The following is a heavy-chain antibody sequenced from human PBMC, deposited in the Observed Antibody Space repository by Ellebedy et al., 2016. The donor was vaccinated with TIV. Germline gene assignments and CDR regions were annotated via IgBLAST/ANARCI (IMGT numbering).Heavy chain of an antibody. CDR2: ISGSGGST. CDR3: ARGRSGTYIHHAFDY. J-gene: IGHJ4*02. V-gene: IGHV3-23*01. CDR1: GFTFSPYA. D-gene: IGHD1-14*01. Sequence: PGGSLRLSCAASGFTFSPYAMAWVRQAPGKGLEWVSAISGSGGSTYYADSVKGRFTISRDNSKNTLYLQMNSLRVEDTAIYYCARGRSGTYIHHAFDYWGQGILVTVSS.